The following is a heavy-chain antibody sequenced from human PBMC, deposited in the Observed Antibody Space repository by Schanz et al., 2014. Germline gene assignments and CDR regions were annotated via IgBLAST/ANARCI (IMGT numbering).Heavy chain of an antibody. CDR3: AIIGVMVAVAGTRADY. Sequence: DVQLLESGGGLVQPGGSLRLSCAASGFTFSSYSMNWVRQAPGKGLEWVSYISSSGTTIYYADSVKGRFTISRDNAKNSLYLQMNSLRAEDTALYYCAIIGVMVAVAGTRADYWGQGTLVTVSS. J-gene: IGHJ4*02. V-gene: IGHV3-48*04. CDR2: ISSSGTTI. D-gene: IGHD6-19*01. CDR1: GFTFSSYS.